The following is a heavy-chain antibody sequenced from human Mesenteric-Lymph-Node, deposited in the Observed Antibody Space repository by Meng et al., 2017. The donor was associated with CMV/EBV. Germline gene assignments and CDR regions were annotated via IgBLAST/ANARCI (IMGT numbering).Heavy chain of an antibody. CDR1: GGSISSSSYY. CDR3: ARPHFYGSGSSPWFDP. Sequence: QHKLQESGPGPVQPSETPSSTCTVSGGSISSSSYYWGWIRQPPGKGLEWIGSIYYSGSSYYNPSLKSRVTISVDTSKNQFSLKLSSVTAADTAVYYCARPHFYGSGSSPWFDPWGQGTLVTVSS. CDR2: IYYSGSS. V-gene: IGHV4-39*01. D-gene: IGHD3-10*01. J-gene: IGHJ5*02.